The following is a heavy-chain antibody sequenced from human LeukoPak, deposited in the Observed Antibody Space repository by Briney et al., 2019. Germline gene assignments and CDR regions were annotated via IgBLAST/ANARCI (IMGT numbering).Heavy chain of an antibody. V-gene: IGHV3-66*01. D-gene: IGHD3-10*01. CDR3: ARDEGWFGELEGY. Sequence: GGSLRLSCAASGFTVSSNYMSWVRQAPGKGLEWVSVIYSGGSTYYADSVKGRFTISRDNSKNTLYLQMNSLRAEDTAVYYCARDEGWFGELEGYWGQGTLVTVSS. J-gene: IGHJ4*02. CDR1: GFTVSSNY. CDR2: IYSGGST.